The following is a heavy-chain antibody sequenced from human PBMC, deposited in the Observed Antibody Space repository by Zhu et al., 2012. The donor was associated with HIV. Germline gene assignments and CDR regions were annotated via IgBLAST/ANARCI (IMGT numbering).Heavy chain of an antibody. J-gene: IGHJ4*02. CDR1: GYSISSGYY. Sequence: QVQLQESGPGLVKPSETLSLTCAVSGYSISSGYYWGWIRQPPGKGLEWIGSIYHSGSTYYNPSLKGRVTISVDTSKNQFSLKLSSVTAADTAVYYCARVRGSGWFFDYWGQGTLVTVSS. CDR2: IYHSGST. D-gene: IGHD6-19*01. CDR3: ARVRGSGWFFDY. V-gene: IGHV4-38-2*01.